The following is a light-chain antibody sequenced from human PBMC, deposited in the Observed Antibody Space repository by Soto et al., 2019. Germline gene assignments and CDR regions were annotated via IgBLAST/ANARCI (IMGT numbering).Light chain of an antibody. CDR2: GAS. J-gene: IGKJ1*01. Sequence: EIVLTQSPGTLSLSPGERATLSCRASQSVSSNYLTWYQQKPGQAPRLLIYGASSRATGFPDRFSGSGSGTDFTLTISRLEPEDFAGYYCQQYGSSPRTFGQRTKVEIK. CDR3: QQYGSSPRT. V-gene: IGKV3-20*01. CDR1: QSVSSNY.